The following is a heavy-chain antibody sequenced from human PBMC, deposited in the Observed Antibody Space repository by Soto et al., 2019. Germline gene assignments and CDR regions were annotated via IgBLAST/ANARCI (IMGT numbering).Heavy chain of an antibody. V-gene: IGHV1-3*04. CDR2: INIGSGNT. CDR3: ARDPSVRRSTYYYYGMDV. CDR1: GYAFSSYA. Sequence: ASVKVACKASGYAFSSYAMHWVRQAPGQRLEWMGWINIGSGNTKYSQNFQDRITISRDTSANTVYMELSSLRSEDTAVYYCARDPSVRRSTYYYYGMDVWGQGTTVTVSS. D-gene: IGHD3-10*01. J-gene: IGHJ6*02.